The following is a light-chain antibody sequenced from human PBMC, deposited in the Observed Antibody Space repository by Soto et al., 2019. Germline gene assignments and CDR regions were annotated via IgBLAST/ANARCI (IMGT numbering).Light chain of an antibody. CDR3: QQSYNTPRT. Sequence: DIQMTQSPSSLSASVGDRVTITCRASQSISSYLNWYQQKPGKAPSLLIFGASNLQTGVPSRFSGSGSGTDFTISISSLQPEDLATSYCQQSYNTPRTFGQGTKLEIK. J-gene: IGKJ2*01. CDR2: GAS. V-gene: IGKV1-39*01. CDR1: QSISSY.